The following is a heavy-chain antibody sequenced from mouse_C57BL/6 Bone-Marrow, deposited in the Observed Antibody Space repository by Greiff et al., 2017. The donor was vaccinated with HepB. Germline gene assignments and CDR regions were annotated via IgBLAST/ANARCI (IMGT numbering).Heavy chain of an antibody. CDR1: GYTFTSYW. J-gene: IGHJ2*01. V-gene: IGHV1-74*01. CDR2: IHPSDSDT. Sequence: QVHVKQPGAELVKPGASVKVSCKASGYTFTSYWMHWVKQRPGQGLEWIGNIHPSDSDTNYNQKFKGKATMTVDKSSSTAYMQLSSLTSEDSADYYCGVCDYGGSTNDMDYWGQGTTLTVSS. CDR3: GVCDYGGSTNDMDY. D-gene: IGHD2-4*01.